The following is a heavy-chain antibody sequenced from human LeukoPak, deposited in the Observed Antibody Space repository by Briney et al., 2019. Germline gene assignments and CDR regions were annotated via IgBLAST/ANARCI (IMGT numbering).Heavy chain of an antibody. Sequence: GGSLRLSCAASGFTFTDYYMSWIRQAPGKGLEWVSNIETSSTYRNYADSVKGRFTISRDNAKNSLYLQMNSLKAEDTAVYYCARGGSRRSVDWGQGTLVTVSS. V-gene: IGHV3-11*06. D-gene: IGHD6-19*01. CDR3: ARGGSRRSVD. CDR2: IETSSTYR. CDR1: GFTFTDYY. J-gene: IGHJ4*02.